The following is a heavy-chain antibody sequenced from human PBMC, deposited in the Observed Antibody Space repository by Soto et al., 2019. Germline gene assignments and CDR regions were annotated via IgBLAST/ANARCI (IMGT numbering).Heavy chain of an antibody. CDR2: TYYRSKWYN. CDR1: GDSVSSNSAA. CDR3: AEAPWYYYYGMDV. V-gene: IGHV6-1*01. J-gene: IGHJ6*02. Sequence: QALSLTFAISGDSVSSNSAACNLIRHSPSRGLEWLGRTYYRSKWYNDYAVSVKSRVTINPDTSKNQFSLQLNSVTPEDTAVYYCAEAPWYYYYGMDVWGQGTTVTVSS.